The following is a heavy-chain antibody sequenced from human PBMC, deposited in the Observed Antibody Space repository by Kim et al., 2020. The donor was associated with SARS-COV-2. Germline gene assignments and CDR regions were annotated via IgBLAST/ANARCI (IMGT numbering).Heavy chain of an antibody. Sequence: YNSGNTFYNPSLKSRLTISVDRSKNQFSLRLTSVTAADTAVYYCARKFDSWGQGTLVTVSS. CDR2: YNSGNT. V-gene: IGHV4-31*02. CDR3: ARKFDS. J-gene: IGHJ4*02.